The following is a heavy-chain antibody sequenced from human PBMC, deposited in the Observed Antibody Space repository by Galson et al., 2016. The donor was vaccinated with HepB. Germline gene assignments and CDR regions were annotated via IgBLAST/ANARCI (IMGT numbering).Heavy chain of an antibody. V-gene: IGHV2-5*02. D-gene: IGHD5-18*01. Sequence: PALVKPTQTLTLTCTVSGFSLSTSGVAVGWIRQPPGKALEWLALIYWDDDKRYSPSLKSRFTFTKDTSKNQVVLTMTNMDPVDTGTYYCARSVKDFGSSYGYAMDVWGQGTTVTVSS. CDR1: GFSLSTSGVA. CDR3: ARSVKDFGSSYGYAMDV. J-gene: IGHJ6*02. CDR2: IYWDDDK.